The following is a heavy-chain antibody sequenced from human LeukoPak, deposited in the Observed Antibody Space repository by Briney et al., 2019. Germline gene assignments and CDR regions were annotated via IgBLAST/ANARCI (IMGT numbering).Heavy chain of an antibody. J-gene: IGHJ3*02. CDR3: ARDARLNNYYDSSGYPFYDAFDI. CDR2: IYYSGST. Sequence: SETLSLTCTVSGGSISSYYWSWIRPPPGKGLEWIGYIYYSGSTNYNPSLRSRVTIPVDTSKNQFSLKLSSVTAADTAVYYCARDARLNNYYDSSGYPFYDAFDIWGQGTMVTVSS. V-gene: IGHV4-59*12. CDR1: GGSISSYY. D-gene: IGHD3-22*01.